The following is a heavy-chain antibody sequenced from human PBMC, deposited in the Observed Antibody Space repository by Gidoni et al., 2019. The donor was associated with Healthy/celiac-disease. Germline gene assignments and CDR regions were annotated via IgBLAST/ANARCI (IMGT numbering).Heavy chain of an antibody. Sequence: AISGSGGSTYYADSVKGRFTISRDNSKNTLYLQMNSLRAEDTAVYYCAKDVGNSGGNWFDPWGQGTLVTVSS. CDR2: ISGSGGST. V-gene: IGHV3-23*01. J-gene: IGHJ5*02. CDR3: AKDVGNSGGNWFDP. D-gene: IGHD4-4*01.